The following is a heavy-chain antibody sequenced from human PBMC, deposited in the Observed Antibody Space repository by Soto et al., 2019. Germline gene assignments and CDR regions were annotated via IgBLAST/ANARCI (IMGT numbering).Heavy chain of an antibody. Sequence: GGSLRLSCAASGFTFSSHAMSWVRQAPGKGLEWVSTIGNGNSGGTAYYADSVKGRFTISRDNSKNTLYLQMNSLRAEDTAIYYCAKETYTSNWFFFDFWGQGTPVTVSS. V-gene: IGHV3-23*01. CDR3: AKETYTSNWFFFDF. J-gene: IGHJ4*02. CDR2: IGNGNSGGTA. D-gene: IGHD6-13*01. CDR1: GFTFSSHA.